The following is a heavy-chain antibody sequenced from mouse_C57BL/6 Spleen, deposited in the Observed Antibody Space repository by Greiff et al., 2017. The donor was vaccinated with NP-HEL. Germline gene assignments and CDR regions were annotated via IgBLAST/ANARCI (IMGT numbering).Heavy chain of an antibody. Sequence: DVQLQESGPGLVKPSQSLSLTCSVTGYSITSGYYWNWIRQFPGNKLEWMGYISYDGSNNYNPSLKNRISITRDTSKNQFFLKLNSVTTEDTATYYCARALYYGYDGFDYWGQGTTLTVSS. D-gene: IGHD2-2*01. J-gene: IGHJ2*01. V-gene: IGHV3-6*01. CDR1: GYSITSGYY. CDR2: ISYDGSN. CDR3: ARALYYGYDGFDY.